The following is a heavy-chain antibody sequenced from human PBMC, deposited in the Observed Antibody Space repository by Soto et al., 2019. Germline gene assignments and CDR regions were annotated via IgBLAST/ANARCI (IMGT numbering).Heavy chain of an antibody. CDR2: IYYSGST. J-gene: IGHJ3*02. Sequence: PSETLSLTCTVSGGSISSYYWSWIRQPPGKGLEWIGYIYYSGSTNYNPSLKSRVTISVDTSKNQFSLKLSSVTAADTAVYYCARAHYYDHPPDAFDIWGQGTMVTVSS. CDR1: GGSISSYY. D-gene: IGHD3-22*01. V-gene: IGHV4-59*01. CDR3: ARAHYYDHPPDAFDI.